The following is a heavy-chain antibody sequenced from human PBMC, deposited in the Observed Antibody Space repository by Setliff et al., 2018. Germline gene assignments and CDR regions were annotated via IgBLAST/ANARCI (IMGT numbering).Heavy chain of an antibody. CDR3: AKFSSVPGSRFFDY. Sequence: PGGSLRLSCVVSGFSFSNYGMTWVRQAPGKGLEWISYISTSSGTRYYADSVKGRFTISRDNSKNTLYLQMNSLRAEDTAIYSCAKFSSVPGSRFFDYWGQGALVTVSS. CDR1: GFSFSNYG. D-gene: IGHD2-2*01. V-gene: IGHV3-48*01. J-gene: IGHJ4*02. CDR2: ISTSSGTR.